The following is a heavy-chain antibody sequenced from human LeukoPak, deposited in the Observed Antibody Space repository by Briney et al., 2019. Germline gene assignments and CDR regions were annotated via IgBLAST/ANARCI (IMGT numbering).Heavy chain of an antibody. CDR3: ARFSWTRGSFDY. Sequence: PSETLSLTCAVYGGSFSGYYWSWIRQPPGKGLEWIGEINHSGSTNYNPSLKSRVTISVDTSKNQFSLKLSSVTAADTAVYYCARFSWTRGSFDYWGQGTLVTVSS. J-gene: IGHJ4*02. D-gene: IGHD3/OR15-3a*01. CDR2: INHSGST. V-gene: IGHV4-34*01. CDR1: GGSFSGYY.